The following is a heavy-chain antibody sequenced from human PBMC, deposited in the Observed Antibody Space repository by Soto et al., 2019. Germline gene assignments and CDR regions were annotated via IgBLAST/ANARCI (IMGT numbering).Heavy chain of an antibody. J-gene: IGHJ1*01. CDR3: AWNWRNSLKIWPDH. Sequence: GASVKVSCKASAGTFPHYGLSWVRQAPGQGLEWIGGIIPVLASTTYAQNFQGRVSIIADASTNTVYMELSSLRSDDTAVYYCAWNWRNSLKIWPDHCGQCTLGSVS. V-gene: IGHV1-69*13. D-gene: IGHD1-7*01. CDR2: IIPVLAST. CDR1: AGTFPHYG.